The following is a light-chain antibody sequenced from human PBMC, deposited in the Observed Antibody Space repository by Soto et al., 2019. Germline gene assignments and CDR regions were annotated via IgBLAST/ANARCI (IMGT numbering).Light chain of an antibody. V-gene: IGKV1-8*01. CDR2: AAS. Sequence: GDRFTLPCRASQSISTWLAWYPQKPGKAPKLLIYAASTLQSGVPSRFSGSGSGTDFTLTISCLQSEDFATYYCQQYYSYPRTFGQGTKV. J-gene: IGKJ1*01. CDR3: QQYYSYPRT. CDR1: QSISTW.